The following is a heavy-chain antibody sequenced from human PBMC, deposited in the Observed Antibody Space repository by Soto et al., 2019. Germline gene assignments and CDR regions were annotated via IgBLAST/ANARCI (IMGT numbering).Heavy chain of an antibody. J-gene: IGHJ3*02. V-gene: IGHV5-51*01. D-gene: IGHD3-10*01. Sequence: MPGKGLEWMGIIYPGDSDTRYSPSFQGQVTISADKSISTAYLQWSSLKASDTAMYYCATITMVRGHDAFDIWGQGTMVTVSS. CDR2: IYPGDSDT. CDR3: ATITMVRGHDAFDI.